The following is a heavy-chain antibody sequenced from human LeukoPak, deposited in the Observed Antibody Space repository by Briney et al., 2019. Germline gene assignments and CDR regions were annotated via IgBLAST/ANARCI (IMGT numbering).Heavy chain of an antibody. CDR1: GFTFSNYA. CDR2: ITGSGGNT. V-gene: IGHV3-23*01. Sequence: LTGASLRLSCAASGFTFSNYAMSWVRQDPGKGLEWVSAITGSGGNTYYADSVKGRFTISRDNSKNTVFLQMNSLRAEDTAVCYCEKWGDYDVLTGYYVSDYWGQGTLVTVSS. D-gene: IGHD3-9*01. J-gene: IGHJ4*02. CDR3: EKWGDYDVLTGYYVSDY.